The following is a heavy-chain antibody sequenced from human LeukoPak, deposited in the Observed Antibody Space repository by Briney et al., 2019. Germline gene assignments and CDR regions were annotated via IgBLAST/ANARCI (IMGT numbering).Heavy chain of an antibody. V-gene: IGHV3-21*01. CDR3: AREGPPVDAFDI. J-gene: IGHJ3*02. Sequence: GGSLRLSCAASGFTFSSYSMNWVRQAPGKGLEWVSSISSSSSYIYYADSVKGRFTISRDNAKNSLYLQMNSLRAEDTAVYYCAREGPPVDAFDIWGQGTMVTVSS. CDR1: GFTFSSYS. CDR2: ISSSSSYI.